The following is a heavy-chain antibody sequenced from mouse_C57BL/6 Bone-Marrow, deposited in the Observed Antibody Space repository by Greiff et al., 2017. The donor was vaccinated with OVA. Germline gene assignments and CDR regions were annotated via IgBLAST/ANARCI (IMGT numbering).Heavy chain of an antibody. CDR1: GFTFSSYG. V-gene: IGHV5-6*01. CDR3: ACGLGRWFAY. CDR2: ISTGGSYT. J-gene: IGHJ3*01. Sequence: EVQLVESGADLVKPGGSLKFSCAASGFTFSSYGMSWVRQTPDKSLEWVATISTGGSYTYYPANLKGRFTISRDTAKNTLYLQRSSLKSEDTAMYYCACGLGRWFAYWDRGKLVTVSA. D-gene: IGHD4-1*01.